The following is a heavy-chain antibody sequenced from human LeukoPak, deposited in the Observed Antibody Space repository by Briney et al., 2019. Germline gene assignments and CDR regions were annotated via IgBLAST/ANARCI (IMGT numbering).Heavy chain of an antibody. CDR3: ARASSPYNWNDGGWFDP. Sequence: SETLSLTCTVSGGSISSYYWSWIRQPPGKGLEWIGYIYYSGSTNYNPSLKSRVTISVDTSKNQSSLKLSSVTAADTAVYYCARASSPYNWNDGGWFDPWGQGTPVTVSS. J-gene: IGHJ5*02. D-gene: IGHD1-1*01. V-gene: IGHV4-59*01. CDR1: GGSISSYY. CDR2: IYYSGST.